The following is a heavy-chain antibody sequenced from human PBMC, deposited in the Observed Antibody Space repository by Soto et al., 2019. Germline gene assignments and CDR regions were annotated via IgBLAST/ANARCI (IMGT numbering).Heavy chain of an antibody. V-gene: IGHV5-10-1*01. CDR1: GYSFTSYW. CDR2: IDPSDSYT. D-gene: IGHD6-6*01. Sequence: PGESLKISCKGSGYSFTSYWISWVRQMPGKGLEWMGRIDPSDSYTNYSPSFQGHVTISADKSISTAYLQWSSLKASDTAMYYCASNLYSGSGNYYYGMDVWGQGTTVTVSS. CDR3: ASNLYSGSGNYYYGMDV. J-gene: IGHJ6*02.